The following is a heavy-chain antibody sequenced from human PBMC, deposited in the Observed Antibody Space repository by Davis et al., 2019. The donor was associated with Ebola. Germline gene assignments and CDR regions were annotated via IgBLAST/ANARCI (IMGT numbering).Heavy chain of an antibody. J-gene: IGHJ6*02. CDR3: ATKALMDV. V-gene: IGHV3-21*01. CDR1: GFTFSSYS. Sequence: GESLKIPCAASGFTFSSYSMNWVRQAPGKGLEWVLSISSSSSYIYYADSVKGRLTISRDNAKNSLYLQMNSLRAEDNAVYYCATKALMDVWGQGTTVTVSS. CDR2: ISSSSSYI.